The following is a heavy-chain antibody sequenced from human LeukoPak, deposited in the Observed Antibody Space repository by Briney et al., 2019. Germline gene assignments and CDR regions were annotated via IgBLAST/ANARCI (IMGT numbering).Heavy chain of an antibody. D-gene: IGHD3-22*01. J-gene: IGHJ5*02. CDR1: GYSFTSYW. V-gene: IGHV5-51*01. Sequence: GESLKISCKGSGYSFTSYWIGWVRQMPGKGLEWMGIIYPGDSDTRYSPSFQGQVTISADKSISTAYLQWSSLKASDTAMYYCARLAYYYDSSGYYYVSSWFDPWGQGTLVTVSS. CDR2: IYPGDSDT. CDR3: ARLAYYYDSSGYYYVSSWFDP.